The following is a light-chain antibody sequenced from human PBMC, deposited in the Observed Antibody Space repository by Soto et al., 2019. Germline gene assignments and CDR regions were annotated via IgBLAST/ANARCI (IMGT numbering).Light chain of an antibody. J-gene: IGKJ1*01. V-gene: IGKV3-15*01. Sequence: EIVLTQSPATLSVSPGDTATLSCRASQSVSSKLAWYQHKPRQSPRLLIFGASTRAIGIPDKFSGGGSGTEFTRTSSSLKSEDFLVYYCQQYNNWPPETFGQGTNV. CDR1: QSVSSK. CDR2: GAS. CDR3: QQYNNWPPET.